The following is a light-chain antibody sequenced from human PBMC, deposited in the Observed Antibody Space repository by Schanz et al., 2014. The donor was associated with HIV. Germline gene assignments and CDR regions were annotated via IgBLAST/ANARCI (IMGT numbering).Light chain of an antibody. J-gene: IGKJ4*01. CDR2: KTS. CDR1: QDIRNR. Sequence: DIQMTQSPSSLSASVGDRVTITCQASQDIRNRLNWYQQKPGKAPKLLIYKTSNLESGVPSRFSGSGSGTEFTLTISSLQPDDFATYYCQQSSEYPLTFGGGTKVE. V-gene: IGKV1-5*03. CDR3: QQSSEYPLT.